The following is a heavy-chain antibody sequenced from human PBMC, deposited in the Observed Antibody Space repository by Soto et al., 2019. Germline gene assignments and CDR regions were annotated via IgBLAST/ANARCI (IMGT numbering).Heavy chain of an antibody. D-gene: IGHD3-3*01. CDR1: GGSISSSSYY. Sequence: QLQLQESGPGLVKPSETLSLTCTVSGGSISSSSYYWGWIRQPPGKGLEWIGRIYYSGSTYYNPSLKSRVTISVDTSKNQFSLKLSSVTAADTAVYYCASDEADYDFWSGYNGFDPWGQGTLVTVSS. CDR3: ASDEADYDFWSGYNGFDP. CDR2: IYYSGST. V-gene: IGHV4-39*01. J-gene: IGHJ5*02.